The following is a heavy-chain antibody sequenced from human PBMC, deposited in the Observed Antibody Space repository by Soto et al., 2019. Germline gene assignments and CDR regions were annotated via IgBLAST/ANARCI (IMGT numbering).Heavy chain of an antibody. V-gene: IGHV3-33*01. D-gene: IGHD4-17*01. Sequence: QVQLVESGGGVVQPGRSLRLSCAASGFTFSSYGMHCVRQAPGKGLEWVAVIWYDGSNKYYADSVKGRFTISRDNSKNTLYLQMNSLRAEDTAVYYCAGVDGDYGVYYYYGMDVWGQGTTVTVSS. CDR3: AGVDGDYGVYYYYGMDV. J-gene: IGHJ6*02. CDR1: GFTFSSYG. CDR2: IWYDGSNK.